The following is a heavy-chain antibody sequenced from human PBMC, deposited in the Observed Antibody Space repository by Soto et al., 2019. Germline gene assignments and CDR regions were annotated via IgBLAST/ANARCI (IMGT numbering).Heavy chain of an antibody. CDR3: VKDSVFWRGYDGVDA. Sequence: SLRLSCEASGFTFRTYGMHWVRQAPGKGLDWVAVISYDGSNKYYADSVKGRFTISRDNSQNTLYLQMNSLRAEDTAVYYCVKDSVFWRGYDGVDAWGQGTTVTVSS. V-gene: IGHV3-30*18. J-gene: IGHJ6*02. CDR1: GFTFRTYG. CDR2: ISYDGSNK. D-gene: IGHD3-3*01.